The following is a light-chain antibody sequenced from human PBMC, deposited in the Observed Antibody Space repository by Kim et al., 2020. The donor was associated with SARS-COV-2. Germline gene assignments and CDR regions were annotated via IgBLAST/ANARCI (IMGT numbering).Light chain of an antibody. J-gene: IGLJ3*02. CDR2: SVD. V-gene: IGLV1-44*01. Sequence: GQRVTISCSGSSSSIGSTTVKWDQQFPGTAPKVLIASVDRRPSGVSDRGSCSKSGTSASLAISGLQSEDEADYYCATWDDSLDVWMFGGGTQLTVL. CDR3: ATWDDSLDVWM. CDR1: SSSIGSTT.